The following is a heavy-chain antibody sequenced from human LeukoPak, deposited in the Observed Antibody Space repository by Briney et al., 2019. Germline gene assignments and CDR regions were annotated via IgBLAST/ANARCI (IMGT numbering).Heavy chain of an antibody. Sequence: GGSLRLSCVDSGFTFSSYAMSWVRQAPGKGLEGVSAISGSGGSTYYADSVKGRFTISRDNAKNSLYLQMNSLRAEDTAVYYRARDQSSGIDAFDIWGQGTMVTVSS. CDR2: ISGSGGST. CDR3: ARDQSSGIDAFDI. D-gene: IGHD3-10*01. V-gene: IGHV3-23*01. J-gene: IGHJ3*02. CDR1: GFTFSSYA.